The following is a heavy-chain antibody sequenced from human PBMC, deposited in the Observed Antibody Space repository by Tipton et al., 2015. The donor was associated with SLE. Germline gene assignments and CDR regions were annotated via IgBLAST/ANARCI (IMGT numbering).Heavy chain of an antibody. V-gene: IGHV4-59*11. CDR2: IYYSGST. J-gene: IGHJ6*02. CDR3: ARDRRADV. Sequence: TLSLTCTASGGSISSHYWSWIRQPPGKGLEWIGYIYYSGSTNYNPSLKSRVTISIDTSKNQFSLKLSSVTAADTAVYYCARDRRADVWGQGTTVTVSS. CDR1: GGSISSHY.